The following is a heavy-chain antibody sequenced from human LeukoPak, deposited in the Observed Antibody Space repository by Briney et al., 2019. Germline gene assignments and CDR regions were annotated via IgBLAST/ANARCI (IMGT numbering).Heavy chain of an antibody. Sequence: GGSLRLSCAASGFTFSSYWMSWVRQAPGKGLEWVANIKQDGSEKYYVDSVKGRFTISRDNAKNSLYLQMNSLRAEDTAVYYCARDLMFRGVDYFDYWGQGTLATVSS. CDR1: GFTFSSYW. CDR3: ARDLMFRGVDYFDY. V-gene: IGHV3-7*01. CDR2: IKQDGSEK. J-gene: IGHJ4*02. D-gene: IGHD3-10*01.